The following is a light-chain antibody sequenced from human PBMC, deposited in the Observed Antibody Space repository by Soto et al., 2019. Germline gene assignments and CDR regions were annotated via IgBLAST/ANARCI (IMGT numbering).Light chain of an antibody. Sequence: EIVLTQSPATLSVSLGDSATLSCRASQSVSLSLAWYQMRPCQPPRLLIYGAYTRATDIPARFSGSGSGKDFTLTISRLELEDCALYYCQQYGSSPICTFGQGTKLEIK. J-gene: IGKJ2*02. CDR3: QQYGSSPICT. V-gene: IGKV3-20*01. CDR2: GAY. CDR1: QSVSLS.